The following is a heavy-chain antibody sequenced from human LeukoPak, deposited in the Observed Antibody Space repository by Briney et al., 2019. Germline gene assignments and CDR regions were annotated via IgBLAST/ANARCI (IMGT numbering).Heavy chain of an antibody. Sequence: GGSLRLSRAASGFTVKEYYMYWIRQAPGRGPMWVSRISDDGGTKLYAGFAKGRFTMSRDSAKNTVYLQMNSLRVEDTAKYYCVRDIAPGGTVWFDIWGQGTLVTVSS. V-gene: IGHV3-74*01. CDR1: GFTVKEYY. J-gene: IGHJ5*02. CDR3: VRDIAPGGTVWFDI. D-gene: IGHD6-13*01. CDR2: ISDDGGTK.